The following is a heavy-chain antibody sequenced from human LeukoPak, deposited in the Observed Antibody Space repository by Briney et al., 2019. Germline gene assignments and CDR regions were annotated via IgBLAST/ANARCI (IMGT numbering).Heavy chain of an antibody. CDR1: GGSISGSSYY. CDR3: ARGGSGILDY. D-gene: IGHD3-10*01. J-gene: IGHJ4*02. CDR2: IYYSGST. V-gene: IGHV4-39*07. Sequence: PSGTLSLTCTVSGGSISGSSYYWGWVRQPPGKGLEWVGCIYYSGSTYYNPSLKSRVTISVDTSKNQFSLKLSSLTAADTAVYYCARGGSGILDYWGQGTLVTVSS.